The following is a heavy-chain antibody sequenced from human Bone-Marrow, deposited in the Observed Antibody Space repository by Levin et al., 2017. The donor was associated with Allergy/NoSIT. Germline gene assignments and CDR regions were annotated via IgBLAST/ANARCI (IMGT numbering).Heavy chain of an antibody. D-gene: IGHD4-17*01. V-gene: IGHV3-48*03. CDR3: ARSDYGDRRIDY. Sequence: GGSLRLSCAASGFSFSSYEMNWVRQAPGKGLEWVSYISTSGSNINYADSVRGRFTISRDNAKNSLYLQMNSLRAEDTAVYYCARSDYGDRRIDYWGQGTLVTFSS. CDR2: ISTSGSNI. J-gene: IGHJ4*02. CDR1: GFSFSSYE.